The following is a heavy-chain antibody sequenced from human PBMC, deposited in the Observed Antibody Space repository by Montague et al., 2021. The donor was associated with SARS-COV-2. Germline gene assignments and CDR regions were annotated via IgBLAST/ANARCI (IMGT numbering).Heavy chain of an antibody. J-gene: IGHJ3*02. Sequence: SETLSLTCTVSGGSISSTSYYWGWIRQPPGKGLEWIGSVSYSGSTYYKSSLKSRVTISVDTSRNQFSLRLSSVTAADTAVYYCARHITGSGNAFDIWGQGTMVIASS. CDR3: ARHITGSGNAFDI. D-gene: IGHD3-10*01. V-gene: IGHV4-39*01. CDR1: GGSISSTSYY. CDR2: VSYSGST.